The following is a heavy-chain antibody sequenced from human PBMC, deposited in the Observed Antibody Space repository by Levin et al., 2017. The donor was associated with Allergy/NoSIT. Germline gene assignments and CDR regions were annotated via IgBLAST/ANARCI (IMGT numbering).Heavy chain of an antibody. J-gene: IGHJ4*02. CDR3: ARDPDRAVRGVNAFDY. Sequence: ASVKVSCKASGGTFSSYAISWVRQAPGQGLEWMGRIIPILGIANYAQKFQGRVTITADKSTSTAYMELSSLRSEDTAVYYCARDPDRAVRGVNAFDYWGQGTLVTVSS. D-gene: IGHD3-10*01. CDR1: GGTFSSYA. CDR2: IIPILGIA. V-gene: IGHV1-69*04.